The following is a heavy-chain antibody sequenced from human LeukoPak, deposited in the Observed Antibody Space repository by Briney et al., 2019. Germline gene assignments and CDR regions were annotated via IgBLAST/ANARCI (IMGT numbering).Heavy chain of an antibody. CDR3: AKERSPGIAAAGTGY. CDR1: GFTFSSYG. CDR2: ISYDGSNK. Sequence: GGSLGLSCAASGFTFSSYGMHWVRQAPGKGLEWVAVISYDGSNKYYADSVKGRFTISRDNSKNTLYLQMNSLRAEDTAVYYCAKERSPGIAAAGTGYWGQGTLVTVSS. V-gene: IGHV3-30*18. J-gene: IGHJ4*02. D-gene: IGHD6-13*01.